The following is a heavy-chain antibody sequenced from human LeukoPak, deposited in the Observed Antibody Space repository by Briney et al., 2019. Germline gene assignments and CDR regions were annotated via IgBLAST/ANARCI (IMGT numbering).Heavy chain of an antibody. CDR1: GGSISSYY. Sequence: SETLSLTCTVSGGSISSYYWSWLRQPPGKGLEWIGYIYYSGSTNYNPSLKSRVTISVDTSKNQFSLELSSVTAADTAVYYCAKLSKIFGVVPLMGWFDPWGQGTLVTVSS. V-gene: IGHV4-59*01. CDR3: AKLSKIFGVVPLMGWFDP. D-gene: IGHD3-3*01. CDR2: IYYSGST. J-gene: IGHJ5*02.